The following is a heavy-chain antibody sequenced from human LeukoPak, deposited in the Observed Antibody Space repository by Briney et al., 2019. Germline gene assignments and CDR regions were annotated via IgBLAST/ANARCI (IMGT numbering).Heavy chain of an antibody. Sequence: RGSLRLSCAASGFTFSGYGMHWVRQAPGKGLEWVAVISYDGSNKYYADSVKGRFTISRDNSKNTLYLQMNSLRVEDTAVYYCAKQDYNYWGQGTLVTVSS. D-gene: IGHD4-11*01. CDR1: GFTFSGYG. CDR3: AKQDYNY. CDR2: ISYDGSNK. V-gene: IGHV3-30*18. J-gene: IGHJ4*02.